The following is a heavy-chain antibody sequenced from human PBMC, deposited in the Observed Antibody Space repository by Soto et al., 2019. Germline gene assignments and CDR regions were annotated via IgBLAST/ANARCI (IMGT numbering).Heavy chain of an antibody. Sequence: SETLSLTCTVSGGSISSYYWSWIRQPPRKGLEWIGHIYYSGSTNYNPSLKSRVTISVDTSKNQFSLTLGSVTAADTAVYYCARDRGISVAGYYYYYGMDVWGQGTTVTVSS. V-gene: IGHV4-59*01. D-gene: IGHD6-19*01. J-gene: IGHJ6*02. CDR3: ARDRGISVAGYYYYYGMDV. CDR1: GGSISSYY. CDR2: IYYSGST.